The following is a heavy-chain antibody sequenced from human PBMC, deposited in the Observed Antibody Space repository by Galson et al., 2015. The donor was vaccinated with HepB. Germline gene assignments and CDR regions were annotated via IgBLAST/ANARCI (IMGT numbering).Heavy chain of an antibody. Sequence: SVKVSCKASGYIFNGYYIHWVRQAPGQGLEWMGRINPNTGGTFYAQKFQGRVTLTRDTSIRTAYMELSRLRSDDTAVYYCARDRIEVAGGGENWFDPWGQGTVVIVSS. D-gene: IGHD6-19*01. CDR2: INPNTGGT. CDR1: GYIFNGYY. V-gene: IGHV1-2*06. CDR3: ARDRIEVAGGGENWFDP. J-gene: IGHJ5*02.